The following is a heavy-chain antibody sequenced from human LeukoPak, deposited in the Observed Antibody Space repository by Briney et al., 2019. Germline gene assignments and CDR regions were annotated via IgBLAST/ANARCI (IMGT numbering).Heavy chain of an antibody. V-gene: IGHV3-64*04. J-gene: IGHJ4*02. CDR2: ISPNGGST. CDR3: AKVISGWNPHADY. D-gene: IGHD6-19*01. Sequence: GGSLRLSCSASGFTFSAYAMHWVRQAPGKGLEYVSAISPNGGSTYYADSVKGRFTISRDNSKNTLYLQMNSLRAEDTAVYYCAKVISGWNPHADYWGQGTLVTVSS. CDR1: GFTFSAYA.